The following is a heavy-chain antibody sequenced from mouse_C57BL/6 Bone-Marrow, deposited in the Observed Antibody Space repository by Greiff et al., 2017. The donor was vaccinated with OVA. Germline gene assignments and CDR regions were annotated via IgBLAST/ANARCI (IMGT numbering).Heavy chain of an antibody. CDR1: GYTFTSYW. Sequence: QVHVKQPGAELVKPGASVKLSCKASGYTFTSYWMQWVKQRPGQGLEWIGEIDPSDSYTNYNQKFKGKATLTVDTSSSTAYMQLSSLTSEDSAVYYCARAPLYDYYAMDYWGQGTSVTVSS. CDR3: ARAPLYDYYAMDY. V-gene: IGHV1-50*01. D-gene: IGHD2-12*01. J-gene: IGHJ4*01. CDR2: IDPSDSYT.